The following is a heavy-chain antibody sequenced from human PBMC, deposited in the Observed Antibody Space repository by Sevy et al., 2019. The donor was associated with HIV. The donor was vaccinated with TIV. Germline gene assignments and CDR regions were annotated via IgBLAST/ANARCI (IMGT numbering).Heavy chain of an antibody. V-gene: IGHV3-48*03. CDR2: ISNSGNTI. CDR1: GFTFSTYE. D-gene: IGHD4-17*01. J-gene: IGHJ4*02. CDR3: ARDLPPSATTVAHFDY. Sequence: GGSLRLSCTASGFTFSTYEMNWVRQAPGKGLEWVSYISNSGNTIYYSDSVKGRFTISRANAKNSRYLQMNSLRAADTAVYYCARDLPPSATTVAHFDYWGRGTLVTVSS.